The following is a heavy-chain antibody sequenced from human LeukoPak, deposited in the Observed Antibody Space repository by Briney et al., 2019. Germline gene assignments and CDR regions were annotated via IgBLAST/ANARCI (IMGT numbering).Heavy chain of an antibody. D-gene: IGHD6-13*01. CDR3: ARVFRAAAVDY. CDR1: GGSISSYY. Sequence: KPSETLSLTCTVSGGSISSYYWSWIRQPPGKGLEWIGYIHYSGSTNYNPSLKSRVTISVDTSKNQFSLKLSSVTAADTAVYYCARVFRAAAVDYWGQGTLVTVSS. J-gene: IGHJ4*02. V-gene: IGHV4-59*01. CDR2: IHYSGST.